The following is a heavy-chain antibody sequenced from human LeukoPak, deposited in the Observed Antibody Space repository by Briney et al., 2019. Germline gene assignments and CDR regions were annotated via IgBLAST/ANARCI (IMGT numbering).Heavy chain of an antibody. CDR2: IYYSGST. V-gene: IGHV4-59*08. CDR3: ARQEIRCSSTSCYWTGFDY. Sequence: PSETLSLTCTVSGGSISSYYWSWIRQPPGKGLEWIGYIYYSGSTNYNPSLKSRVTISVDTSKNQFSLKLSSVTAADTAVYYCARQEIRCSSTSCYWTGFDYWGQGALVTVSS. CDR1: GGSISSYY. J-gene: IGHJ4*02. D-gene: IGHD2-2*01.